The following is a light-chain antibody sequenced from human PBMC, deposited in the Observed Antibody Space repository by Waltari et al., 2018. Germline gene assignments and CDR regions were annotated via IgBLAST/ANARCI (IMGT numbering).Light chain of an antibody. V-gene: IGKV3-15*01. CDR2: GAS. CDR1: QSVTSN. CDR3: QQYNSWPLT. J-gene: IGKJ4*01. Sequence: EIMMTQSPATLSVSPGERATLSCRASQSVTSNLAWYQQKPGQTARLLIYGASTRATGIPARFSGSGSGTEFTLTISSLQSEDFAVYYCQQYNSWPLTFGGGTKVEIK.